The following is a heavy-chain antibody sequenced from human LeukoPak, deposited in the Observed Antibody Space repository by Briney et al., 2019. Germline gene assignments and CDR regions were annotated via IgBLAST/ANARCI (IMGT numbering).Heavy chain of an antibody. V-gene: IGHV3-11*01. CDR3: ARDRSDSYYFDY. Sequence: PGGSLRLSCAASGFTFSDYYMSWIRQAPGKGLEWVSYISSSGSTIYYAGSVKGRFTISRDNAKNSLYLQMNSLRAEDTAVYYCARDRSDSYYFDYWGQGTLVTVSS. CDR2: ISSSGSTI. J-gene: IGHJ4*02. CDR1: GFTFSDYY. D-gene: IGHD2-21*01.